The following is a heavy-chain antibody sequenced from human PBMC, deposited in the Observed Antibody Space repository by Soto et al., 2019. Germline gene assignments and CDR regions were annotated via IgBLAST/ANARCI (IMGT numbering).Heavy chain of an antibody. J-gene: IGHJ4*02. D-gene: IGHD1-26*01. CDR3: AHRLNSGSYSALRFDY. CDR1: GFSLSTSGVG. V-gene: IGHV2-5*02. Sequence: QITLKESGPTLVKPTQTLTLTCTFSGFSLSTSGVGVGWIRQPPGKALEWLALIYWDDDKFYSPSLKSRLTTTEDTSKNQVVLTMTNMDPVDTATYYCAHRLNSGSYSALRFDYWGQGTLVTVSS. CDR2: IYWDDDK.